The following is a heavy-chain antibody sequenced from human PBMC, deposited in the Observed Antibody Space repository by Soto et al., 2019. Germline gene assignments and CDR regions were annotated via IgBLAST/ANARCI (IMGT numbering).Heavy chain of an antibody. CDR2: INSDGSST. Sequence: GGSLRLSCAASGFTFSSYWMHWVRQAPGKGLVWVSRINSDGSSTSYADSVKGRFTISRDNAKNTLYLQMNSLRAEDTAVYYCARRHSSSSIGYYYGMDVWGQGTTVTVSS. J-gene: IGHJ6*02. CDR1: GFTFSSYW. CDR3: ARRHSSSSIGYYYGMDV. V-gene: IGHV3-74*01. D-gene: IGHD6-6*01.